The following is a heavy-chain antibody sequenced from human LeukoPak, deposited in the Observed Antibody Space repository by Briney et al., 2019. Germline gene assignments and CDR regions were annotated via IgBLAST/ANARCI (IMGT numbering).Heavy chain of an antibody. CDR2: IRYDGSNK. CDR3: ARVASHDYGDYVDYYYYMDV. V-gene: IGHV3-30*02. CDR1: GFTFSSYG. Sequence: PGGSQRLSCAASGFTFSSYGMHWVRQAPGKGLEWVAFIRYDGSNKYYADSVKGRFTISRDNSKNTLYLQMNSLRAEDTAVYYCARVASHDYGDYVDYYYYMDVWGKGTTVTISS. J-gene: IGHJ6*03. D-gene: IGHD4-17*01.